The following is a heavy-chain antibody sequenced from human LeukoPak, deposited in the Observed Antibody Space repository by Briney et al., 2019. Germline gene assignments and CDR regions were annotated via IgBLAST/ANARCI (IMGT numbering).Heavy chain of an antibody. CDR3: ARGPITYYYDSSGYYILDY. CDR2: INPNIGGT. D-gene: IGHD3-22*01. J-gene: IGHJ4*02. V-gene: IGHV1-2*02. Sequence: ASVKVSCKASGYTFTGYYMHWVRQAPGQGLEWRGWINPNIGGTNYAQKFQGRVTMTRDTSISRAYMELSSLRSEDTAVYYCARGPITYYYDSSGYYILDYWGQGTLVTVSS. CDR1: GYTFTGYY.